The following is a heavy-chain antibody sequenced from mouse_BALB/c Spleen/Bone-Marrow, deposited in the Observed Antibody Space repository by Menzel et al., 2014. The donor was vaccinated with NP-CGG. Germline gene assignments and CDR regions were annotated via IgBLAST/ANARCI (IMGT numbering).Heavy chain of an antibody. D-gene: IGHD1-2*01. CDR1: GYTFTDYY. CDR2: IYPRNNNT. J-gene: IGHJ3*01. Sequence: VQLQESGPELVKPGASVKISCKASGYTFTDYYINWVKQKPGQGLEWIGWIYPRNNNTKYNERFKDKATLTADTPSSTAYMQLSSLTSEDTAVYFCARGITTATFAYWGQGTLVTVSA. CDR3: ARGITTATFAY. V-gene: IGHV1-84*02.